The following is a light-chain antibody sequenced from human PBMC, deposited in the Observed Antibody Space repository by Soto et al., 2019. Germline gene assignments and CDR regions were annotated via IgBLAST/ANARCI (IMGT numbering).Light chain of an antibody. J-gene: IGKJ1*01. CDR1: QNINRW. CDR3: QQYNSYPWT. Sequence: DFQMTQSPSTLSASVGDRVTITCRASQNINRWLAGYQQKPGKAPKLLIYTASRLEGGVPSRFSGSGSGTEFNLTISGLQPDDFATYYCQQYNSYPWTFGQGTKVEIK. V-gene: IGKV1-5*03. CDR2: TAS.